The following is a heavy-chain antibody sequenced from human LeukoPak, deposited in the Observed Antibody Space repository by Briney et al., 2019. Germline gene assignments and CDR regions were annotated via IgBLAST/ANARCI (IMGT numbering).Heavy chain of an antibody. Sequence: GGSQRLSCAASGFTFSSYWMSWVRQAPGKGLEWVGFIRSKAYGGTTEYAASVKGRFTISRDDSKSIAYLQMNSLKTEDTAVYYCTRAGAEVGGYDFWSGYYENWFDPWGQGTLVTVSS. V-gene: IGHV3-49*04. CDR3: TRAGAEVGGYDFWSGYYENWFDP. J-gene: IGHJ5*02. D-gene: IGHD3-3*01. CDR1: GFTFSSYW. CDR2: IRSKAYGGTT.